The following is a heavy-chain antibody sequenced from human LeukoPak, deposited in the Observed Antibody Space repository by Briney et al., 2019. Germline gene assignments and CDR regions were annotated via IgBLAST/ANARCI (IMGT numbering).Heavy chain of an antibody. V-gene: IGHV4-59*08. D-gene: IGHD3-10*01. CDR3: ARREYYGSGFDP. CDR1: GGSISSHY. CDR2: IYYSGST. J-gene: IGHJ5*02. Sequence: SETLSLTCTVSGGSISSHYWSWIRQPPGKGLEWIGYIYYSGSTNYNPSLKSRVTLSVDTSKNQFSLKLSSVTAADTAVYYCARREYYGSGFDPWGQGTLVTVSS.